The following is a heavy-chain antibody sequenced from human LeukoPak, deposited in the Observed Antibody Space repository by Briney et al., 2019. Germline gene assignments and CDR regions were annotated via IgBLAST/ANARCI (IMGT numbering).Heavy chain of an antibody. D-gene: IGHD5-12*01. J-gene: IGHJ4*02. CDR2: IIPILGIA. CDR1: GGTFSSYA. CDR3: ARDQSGYPRW. V-gene: IGHV1-69*04. Sequence: SVKVSCKAPGGTFSSYAISWVRQAPGQGLEWMGRIIPILGIANYAQKFQGRVTITADKSTSTAYMELSSLRSEDTAVYYCARDQSGYPRWWGQGTLVTVSS.